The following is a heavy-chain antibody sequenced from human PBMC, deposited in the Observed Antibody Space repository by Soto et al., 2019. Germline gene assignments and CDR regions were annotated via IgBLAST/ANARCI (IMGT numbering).Heavy chain of an antibody. CDR2: IGSAGDT. Sequence: GGSLRLSCAASGFTFKNNDMHWVRQETGKGLEWVSSIGSAGDTYYLGSVKGRFTISRENAKNSVYLQMNSLRAGDTAVYYCARDRSVAGAGELDYWGQGTAVTVSS. CDR3: ARDRSVAGAGELDY. CDR1: GFTFKNND. J-gene: IGHJ4*02. D-gene: IGHD6-19*01. V-gene: IGHV3-13*01.